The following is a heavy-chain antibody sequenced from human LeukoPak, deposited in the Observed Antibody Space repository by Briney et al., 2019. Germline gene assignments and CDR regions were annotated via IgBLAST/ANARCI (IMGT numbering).Heavy chain of an antibody. D-gene: IGHD3/OR15-3a*01. Sequence: PSETLSLTCTVSGGSISSSNYYWGWIRQPPGKGLEWTGSIYYSGNTNYNPSLKSRVTISVDTSKNQFSLKLSSVTAADTAVYYCASGLELDYWGQGTLVTVSS. CDR3: ASGLELDY. CDR1: GGSISSSNYY. V-gene: IGHV4-39*07. CDR2: IYYSGNT. J-gene: IGHJ4*02.